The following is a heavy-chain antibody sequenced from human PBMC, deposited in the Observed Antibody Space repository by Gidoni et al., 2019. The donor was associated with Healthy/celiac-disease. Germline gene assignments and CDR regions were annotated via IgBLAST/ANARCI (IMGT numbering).Heavy chain of an antibody. V-gene: IGHV3-23*01. CDR1: GFTFSSHG. Sequence: EVQLLESGGGLVQPGGSLRLSCAASGFTFSSHGMSWVRQAPGKGLEWGSGIRGSGGSTYYADAVKGRFNISRDNSKNTLYLQMNSLRAEDTAVYYCATGGSGWSDYYYGMDVWGQGTTVTVS. D-gene: IGHD6-19*01. CDR2: IRGSGGST. CDR3: ATGGSGWSDYYYGMDV. J-gene: IGHJ6*02.